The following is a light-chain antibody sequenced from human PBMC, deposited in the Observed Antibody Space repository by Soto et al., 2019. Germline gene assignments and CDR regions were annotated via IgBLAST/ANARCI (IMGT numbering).Light chain of an antibody. CDR3: QQYGSSPA. Sequence: EIWLTQYPGTLSLSPGERATLSCWASKSVSSSYLAWYQQKPGQAPRLLIYVASRRATGIPDRFSGSGSGTDFNLTIRRMEPEDFAVYYCQQYGSSPAFGQGTKVDIK. J-gene: IGKJ1*01. CDR1: KSVSSSY. V-gene: IGKV3-20*01. CDR2: VAS.